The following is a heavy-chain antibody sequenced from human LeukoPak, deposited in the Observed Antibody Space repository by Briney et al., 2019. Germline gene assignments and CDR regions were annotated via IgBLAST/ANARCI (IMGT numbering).Heavy chain of an antibody. Sequence: PGGSLRLSCAAFGFTFSTYGMCWVRKAPGKGLEWVANISQDGSIKNYADSVKGRSTISRDNSKNSLYLQMNSLRAEDTAVYYCTRGGGQLDFWGQGTLVTVSS. CDR3: TRGGGQLDF. V-gene: IGHV3-30*02. CDR1: GFTFSTYG. CDR2: ISQDGSIK. D-gene: IGHD1-1*01. J-gene: IGHJ4*02.